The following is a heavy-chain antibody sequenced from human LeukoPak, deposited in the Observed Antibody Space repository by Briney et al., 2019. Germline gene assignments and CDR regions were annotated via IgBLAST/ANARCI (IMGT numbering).Heavy chain of an antibody. D-gene: IGHD1-14*01. CDR1: GFTFSAYG. Sequence: AGKSLRLSCAASGFTFSAYGMHWVRQAPGKGLEWVAVIWNDGSTQYYADSVQGRFTISRDNSKNTLSLQMNGLRVEDTAVYYCARVGSGRNVFDIWGQGTMVTVSS. V-gene: IGHV3-33*01. CDR3: ARVGSGRNVFDI. CDR2: IWNDGSTQ. J-gene: IGHJ3*02.